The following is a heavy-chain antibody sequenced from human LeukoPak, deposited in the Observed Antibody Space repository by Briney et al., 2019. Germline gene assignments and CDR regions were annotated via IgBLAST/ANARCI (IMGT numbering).Heavy chain of an antibody. Sequence: SETLSLTCTVSGGSISSSSYYWGWIRQPPGKGLEWIGSISYSGNTYYNPSLKSRVTISIDTSKNQFSLKLSSVTAADTAVYYCARGAFGYDYVWGSYRQTHFSYWSQGTLVTVSS. V-gene: IGHV4-39*07. CDR1: GGSISSSSYY. CDR3: ARGAFGYDYVWGSYRQTHFSY. CDR2: ISYSGNT. D-gene: IGHD3-16*02. J-gene: IGHJ4*02.